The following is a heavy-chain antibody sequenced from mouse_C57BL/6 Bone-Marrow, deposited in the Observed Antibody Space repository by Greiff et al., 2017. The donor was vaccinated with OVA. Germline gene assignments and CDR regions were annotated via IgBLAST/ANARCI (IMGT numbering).Heavy chain of an antibody. D-gene: IGHD2-5*01. V-gene: IGHV5-6*02. CDR3: ARVYSNLFAY. Sequence: EVMLVESGGDLVKPGGSLKLSCAASGFTFSSYGMSWVRQTPDKRLEWVATISSGGSYTYYPDSVKGRFTISRDNAKNTLYLQMSSLKSEDTAMYYCARVYSNLFAYWGQGTLVTVSA. CDR2: ISSGGSYT. CDR1: GFTFSSYG. J-gene: IGHJ3*01.